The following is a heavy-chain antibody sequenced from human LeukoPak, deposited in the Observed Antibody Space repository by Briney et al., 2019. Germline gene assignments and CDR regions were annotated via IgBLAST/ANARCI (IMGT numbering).Heavy chain of an antibody. CDR3: ARDSYSSGAHYNWFDP. CDR1: GYTFTGYY. CDR2: INPNSGGT. V-gene: IGHV1-2*02. J-gene: IGHJ5*02. D-gene: IGHD6-19*01. Sequence: ASAKVSCKASGYTFTGYYMHWVRQAPGQGLEWMGWINPNSGGTNYAQKFQGRVTMTRDTSISTAYMELSRLRSDDTAVYYCARDSYSSGAHYNWFDPWGQGTLVTVSS.